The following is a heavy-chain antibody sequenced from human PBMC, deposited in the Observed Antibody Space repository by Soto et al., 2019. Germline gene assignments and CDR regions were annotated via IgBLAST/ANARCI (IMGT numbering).Heavy chain of an antibody. CDR3: ARASIPKVVPGTLDLGGLFDP. V-gene: IGHV4-31*03. Sequence: SETLSLTCTVSGGSISSGGYYWSWIRQHPGKGLEWIGYIYYSGSTYYNPSLKSRVTISVDTSKNQFSLKLSSVTAADTAVYYCARASIPKVVPGTLDLGGLFDPWGQGTLVTVSS. CDR2: IYYSGST. CDR1: GGSISSGGYY. J-gene: IGHJ5*02. D-gene: IGHD2-2*01.